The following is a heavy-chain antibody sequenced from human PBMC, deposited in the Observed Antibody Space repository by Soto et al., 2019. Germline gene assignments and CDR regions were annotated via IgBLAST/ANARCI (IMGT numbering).Heavy chain of an antibody. J-gene: IGHJ4*02. V-gene: IGHV4-59*01. CDR1: GGSISSYY. CDR2: IYYSGST. D-gene: IGHD4-17*01. Sequence: SETLSLTCTVSGGSISSYYWSWIRQPPGKGLEWIGYIYYSGSTNYNPSLKSRVTISVDTSKNQFSLKLSSVTAADTAVYYCARLTTVTHKIKYFDYWGQGTLVTVSS. CDR3: ARLTTVTHKIKYFDY.